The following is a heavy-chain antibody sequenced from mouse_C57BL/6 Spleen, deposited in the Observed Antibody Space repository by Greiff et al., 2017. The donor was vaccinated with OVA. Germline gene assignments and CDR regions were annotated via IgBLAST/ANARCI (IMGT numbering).Heavy chain of an antibody. CDR1: GYTFTSYW. J-gene: IGHJ3*01. V-gene: IGHV1-55*01. CDR2: IYPGSGST. Sequence: QVQLQQPGAELVKPGASVKMSCKASGYTFTSYWITWVKQRPGQGLEWIGDIYPGSGSTNYNEKFKSKATLTVDTSSSTAYMQLSSLTSEDSAVYYCARGGDPAAWFAYWGQGTLVTVSA. CDR3: ARGGDPAAWFAY.